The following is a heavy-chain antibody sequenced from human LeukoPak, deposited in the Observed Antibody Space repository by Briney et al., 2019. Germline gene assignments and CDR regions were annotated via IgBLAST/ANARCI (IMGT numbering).Heavy chain of an antibody. CDR2: ISVAAEYI. V-gene: IGHV3-23*01. Sequence: GGPLRLSCAASGFTFSTYVMNWFRQAPGKGLEWVSTISVAAEYIFYSDSVKGRFTISRDDSNNALYLQMHSLRAEDTALYYCASGPPFLKYFEYWGQGTLVTVSS. CDR3: ASGPPFLKYFEY. J-gene: IGHJ4*02. CDR1: GFTFSTYV. D-gene: IGHD3-3*01.